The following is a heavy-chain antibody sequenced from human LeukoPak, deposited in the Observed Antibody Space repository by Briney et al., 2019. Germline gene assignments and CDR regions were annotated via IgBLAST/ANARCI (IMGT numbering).Heavy chain of an antibody. V-gene: IGHV3-23*01. J-gene: IGHJ6*03. Sequence: GGSLRLSCAASGLTFTSYAINWVRQAPGKGLEWVSSINGSGSTIYYAASVKGRFTISRDNSKSTLYLQMFSVSAEDTAVYYCAAGVDSVIPSYQSMAVWGIGTTVTVSS. CDR3: AAGVDSVIPSYQSMAV. CDR1: GLTFTSYA. CDR2: INGSGSTI. D-gene: IGHD5-18*01.